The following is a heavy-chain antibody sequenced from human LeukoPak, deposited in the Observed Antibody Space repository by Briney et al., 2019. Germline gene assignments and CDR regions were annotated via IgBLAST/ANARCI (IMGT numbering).Heavy chain of an antibody. J-gene: IGHJ4*02. V-gene: IGHV3-74*01. CDR3: ARDLAVADPGDFDY. D-gene: IGHD6-19*01. CDR2: ISTDARTI. Sequence: QAGGSLRLSCAASGFAFSSNWMHWVRQAPGKGLVWVSHISTDARTITYADFVKGRFTISRDNAKNTLYLQMNSLRAEDTAVYYCARDLAVADPGDFDYWGQGTLVTVSS. CDR1: GFAFSSNW.